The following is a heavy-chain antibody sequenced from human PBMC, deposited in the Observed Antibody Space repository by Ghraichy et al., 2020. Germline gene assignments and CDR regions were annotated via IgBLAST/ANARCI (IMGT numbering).Heavy chain of an antibody. CDR2: ISAYNGNK. CDR1: GCTLPNYG. J-gene: IGHJ4*02. Sequence: ASVKVSCKDCGCTLPNYGLNWVRPAPAQGREGMGWISAYNGNKNYAQKLQDRVTITTDTSTSTAYMELRSLRYDDTAVYYCSRGGSYQIFDYWGQGTLVTVSS. D-gene: IGHD1-26*01. CDR3: SRGGSYQIFDY. V-gene: IGHV1-18*04.